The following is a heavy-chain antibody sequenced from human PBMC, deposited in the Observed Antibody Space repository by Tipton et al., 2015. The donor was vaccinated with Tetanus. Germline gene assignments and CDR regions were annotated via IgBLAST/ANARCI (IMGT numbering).Heavy chain of an antibody. D-gene: IGHD3-9*01. CDR1: GGSISSGGYY. CDR2: IYYSGST. J-gene: IGHJ6*02. V-gene: IGHV4-31*02. CDR3: ARDRYYDILTGYYGVGVDRLYGMDV. Sequence: LRLSCTVSGGSISSGGYYWSWIRQHPGKGLEWIGYIYYSGSTYYNPSLKSRVTISVDTSKNQFSLKLGSVTAADTAVYYCARDRYYDILTGYYGVGVDRLYGMDVWGQGTTVTVSS.